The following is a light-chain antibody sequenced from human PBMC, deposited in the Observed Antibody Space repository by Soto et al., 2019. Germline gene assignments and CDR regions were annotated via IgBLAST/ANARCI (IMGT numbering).Light chain of an antibody. CDR1: SSNIGSNY. Sequence: QSVLTQPPSASGTPGQRVTISCSGSSSNIGSNYLYWYQQLPGTAPKLLIYRNNQRPSGVPDRFSGSKSGTSASLAISGLRSEDEADYYCAAWDDSLSGYVFGPGTKVTVL. CDR2: RNN. V-gene: IGLV1-47*01. J-gene: IGLJ1*01. CDR3: AAWDDSLSGYV.